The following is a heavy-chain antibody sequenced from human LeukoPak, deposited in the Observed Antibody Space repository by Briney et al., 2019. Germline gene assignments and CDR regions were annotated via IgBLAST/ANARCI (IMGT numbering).Heavy chain of an antibody. CDR3: AADSTSYYVFDY. V-gene: IGHV3-48*04. J-gene: IGHJ4*02. CDR1: GFTFSSYG. D-gene: IGHD3-22*01. Sequence: GGSLRLSCAASGFTFSSYGMHWVRQAPGKGLEWVSYISSSGNTIYYADSVKGRFTISRDNAKNSLYLQMNSLSAEDTAVYYCAADSTSYYVFDYWGQGTLVTVSS. CDR2: ISSSGNTI.